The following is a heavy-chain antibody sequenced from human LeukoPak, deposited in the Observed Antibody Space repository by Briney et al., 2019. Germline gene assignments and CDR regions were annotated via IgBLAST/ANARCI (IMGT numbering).Heavy chain of an antibody. V-gene: IGHV1-69*01. CDR2: IIPIFGTA. J-gene: IGHJ4*02. Sequence: SVKVSCKASGGTFSSYAISWVRQAPGQGLEWMGGIIPIFGTANYAQKFQGRVTITADESTSTAYMELSSLRSEDAAVYYCARGRAVNWLPFDYWGQGTLATVSS. D-gene: IGHD3-9*01. CDR3: ARGRAVNWLPFDY. CDR1: GGTFSSYA.